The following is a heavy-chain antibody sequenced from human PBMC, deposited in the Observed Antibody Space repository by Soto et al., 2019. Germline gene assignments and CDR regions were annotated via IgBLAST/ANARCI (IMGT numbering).Heavy chain of an antibody. CDR2: INYNGGST. D-gene: IGHD3-10*01. J-gene: IGHJ5*02. Sequence: SVKVSFKAPADTCISYYLHGVRQPPSHGVEWMGVINYNGGSTKIVRTFFEGITMTTDTSTNTVYMELRSMRSEDTAVYYCARSSGGVFGVIIEGSNWLAPWGQGSLVTSPQ. V-gene: IGHV1-46*01. CDR1: ADTCISYY. CDR3: ARSSGGVFGVIIEGSNWLAP.